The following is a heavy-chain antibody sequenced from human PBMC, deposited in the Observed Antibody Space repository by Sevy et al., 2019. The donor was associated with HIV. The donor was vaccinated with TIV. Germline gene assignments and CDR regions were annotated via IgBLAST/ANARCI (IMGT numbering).Heavy chain of an antibody. J-gene: IGHJ4*02. D-gene: IGHD3-9*01. CDR2: ISGIGTPI. CDR3: ASDLDWAFDQ. Sequence: GGSLRLSCTASEFGFSSHSFNWVRQAPGKGLEWISYISGIGTPISYLDSLRGRFTISRDNAKNSLFLQMNNLRDDDTGVYYCASDLDWAFDQWGQGTLVTVSS. CDR1: EFGFSSHS. V-gene: IGHV3-48*02.